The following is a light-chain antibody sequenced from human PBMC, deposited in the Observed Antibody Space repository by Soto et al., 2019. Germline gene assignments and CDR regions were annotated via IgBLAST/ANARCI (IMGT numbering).Light chain of an antibody. CDR1: QSVSSY. V-gene: IGKV3-11*01. J-gene: IGKJ3*01. Sequence: EIVLTQSPATLSLSPGERATLSCRASQSVSSYLAWYQQKPGQAPRLLIYDASNRATAIPARFSRSGSGTDFTLIISSLEPEDFAVYYCQQRSNWPITFGPGTKVEIK. CDR2: DAS. CDR3: QQRSNWPIT.